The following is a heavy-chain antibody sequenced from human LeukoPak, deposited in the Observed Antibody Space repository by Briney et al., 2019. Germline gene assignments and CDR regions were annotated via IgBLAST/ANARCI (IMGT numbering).Heavy chain of an antibody. CDR3: ARGYDKASSRWYGDYYYMDV. V-gene: IGHV4-34*01. D-gene: IGHD6-13*01. J-gene: IGHJ6*03. CDR1: GGSFSGYY. CDR2: INHSGST. Sequence: SETLSLTCAVYGGSFSGYYWSWIRQPPGKGLEWIGEINHSGSTNYNPSLKSRVTISVDTSKNQFSLKLSSVTAADTAVYYCARGYDKASSRWYGDYYYMDVWGKGTTVTVSS.